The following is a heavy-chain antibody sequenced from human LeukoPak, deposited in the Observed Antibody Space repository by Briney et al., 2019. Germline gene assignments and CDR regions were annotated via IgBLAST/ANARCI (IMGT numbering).Heavy chain of an antibody. D-gene: IGHD2-21*02. V-gene: IGHV4-59*08. J-gene: IGHJ2*01. Sequence: SETLSLTCTVSGGSINRYYWSWIRQPPGKGLEWIGYVYYSGSTSYSPSLRGRVTTSVKTSKNQFFLKLSSVTAADTAVYYCALDCGGDCYSPSHWYFDLWGRGTLVTVSS. CDR2: VYYSGST. CDR3: ALDCGGDCYSPSHWYFDL. CDR1: GGSINRYY.